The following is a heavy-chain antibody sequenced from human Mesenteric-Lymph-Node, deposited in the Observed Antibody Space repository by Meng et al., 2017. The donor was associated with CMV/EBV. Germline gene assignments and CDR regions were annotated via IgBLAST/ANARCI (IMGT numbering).Heavy chain of an antibody. J-gene: IGHJ4*02. CDR2: ISYSGST. D-gene: IGHD2-21*01. V-gene: IGHV4-39*01. Sequence: SKTLSLTCTVSSGSISSSDFYWVWIRQPPGKGLEWIGSISYSGSTYYRSSLKSRVTISVDTSKNQFSLKLTSVAAADTAVYYCAREDRLHQILYLDYWGQGTLVTVSS. CDR1: SGSISSSDFY. CDR3: AREDRLHQILYLDY.